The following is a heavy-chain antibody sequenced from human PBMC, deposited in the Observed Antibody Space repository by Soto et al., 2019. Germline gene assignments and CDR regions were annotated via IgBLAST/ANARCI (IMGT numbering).Heavy chain of an antibody. CDR2: INHSGSS. V-gene: IGHV4-34*01. CDR3: VRRGYGKNGSPYTSFDY. Sequence: SETLSLTCAVYGGSFSGYYWSWIRQPPGKGLEWIGEINHSGSSNYNPSLKSRVTISVDTSKNQFSLKLSSVTAADTAVYYCVRRGYGKNGSPYTSFDYWSQGTLVPVSS. CDR1: GGSFSGYY. J-gene: IGHJ4*02. D-gene: IGHD2-2*02.